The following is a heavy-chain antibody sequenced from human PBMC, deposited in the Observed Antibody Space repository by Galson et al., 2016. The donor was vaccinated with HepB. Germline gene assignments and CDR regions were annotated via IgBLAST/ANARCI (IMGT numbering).Heavy chain of an antibody. J-gene: IGHJ4*02. CDR3: ARRREYVGPRGFDY. V-gene: IGHV1-2*06. Sequence: SVKVSCKASGYTFSGYYLHWVRQAPGQGLEWMGRINPNSGAANFAQKFQGKVTMTRDTSITTVDIELSSLTSDDTAVYSCARRREYVGPRGFDYWGQGTLVTVSS. CDR2: INPNSGAA. CDR1: GYTFSGYY. D-gene: IGHD2/OR15-2a*01.